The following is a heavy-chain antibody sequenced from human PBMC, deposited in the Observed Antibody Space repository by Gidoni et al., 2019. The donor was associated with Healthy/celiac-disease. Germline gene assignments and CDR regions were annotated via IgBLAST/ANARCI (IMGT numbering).Heavy chain of an antibody. D-gene: IGHD6-19*01. CDR1: GYTFTGYY. CDR2: INPNSGGT. CDR3: AREGQWLVGHYFDY. J-gene: IGHJ4*02. V-gene: IGHV1-2*04. Sequence: QVQLVPSGAEVTKPGASVKVSCKASGYTFTGYYMHWVRQAPGQGLEWMGWINPNSGGTNYAQKFQGWVTMTRDTSISTAYMELSRLRSDDTAVYYCAREGQWLVGHYFDYWGQGTLVTVSS.